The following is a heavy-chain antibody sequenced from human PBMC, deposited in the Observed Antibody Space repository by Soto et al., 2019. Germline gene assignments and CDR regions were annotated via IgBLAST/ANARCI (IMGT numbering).Heavy chain of an antibody. CDR2: IRSKANSYAT. D-gene: IGHD6-13*01. Sequence: PGGSLRLSCAASGFTFSGSAMHWVRQASGKGLEWVGRIRSKANSYATAYAASVKGRSTISGDDSKNTAYLQMNSLKTEDTAVYYCTRHLEEAAGTWESWFDPWGQGTLVTVSS. J-gene: IGHJ5*02. V-gene: IGHV3-73*01. CDR3: TRHLEEAAGTWESWFDP. CDR1: GFTFSGSA.